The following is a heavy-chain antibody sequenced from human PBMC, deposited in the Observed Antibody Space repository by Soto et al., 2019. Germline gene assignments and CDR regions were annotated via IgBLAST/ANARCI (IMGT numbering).Heavy chain of an antibody. CDR2: IYWDDDK. Sequence: QITLNESGPTQVKPRQTLTLTCTFSGFSLTTSGVGVGWIRQSPGKAPEWLALIYWDDDKRYSPSLKSRLTITKDTPKNQVVLTMAALDPADTATYYCAHRVLRTVFGLVTTTAIYFDFWGQGTPAAVSS. CDR1: GFSLTTSGVG. J-gene: IGHJ4*02. V-gene: IGHV2-5*02. CDR3: AHRVLRTVFGLVTTTAIYFDF. D-gene: IGHD3-3*01.